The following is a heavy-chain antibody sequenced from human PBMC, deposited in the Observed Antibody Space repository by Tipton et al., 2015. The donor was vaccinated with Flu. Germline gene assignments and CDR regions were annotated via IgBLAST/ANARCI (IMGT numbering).Heavy chain of an antibody. J-gene: IGHJ6*02. CDR2: ISWNSGSI. D-gene: IGHD3-3*01. CDR3: AREGVWSGFYYYYGMDV. V-gene: IGHV3-9*03. Sequence: SLRLSCAASGFTFDDYAMHWVRQAPGKGLEWVSGISWNSGSIGYADSVKGRFTISRDNAKNSLYLQMNSLRAEDMALYYCAREGVWSGFYYYYGMDVWGQGTTVTVSS. CDR1: GFTFDDYA.